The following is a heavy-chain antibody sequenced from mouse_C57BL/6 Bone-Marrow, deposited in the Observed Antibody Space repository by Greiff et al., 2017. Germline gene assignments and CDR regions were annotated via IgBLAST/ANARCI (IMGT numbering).Heavy chain of an antibody. CDR2: IWSGGST. V-gene: IGHV2-2*01. J-gene: IGHJ4*01. CDR1: GFSLTSYG. D-gene: IGHD1-1*01. Sequence: VQRVESGPGLVQPSQSLSITCTVSGFSLTSYGVHWVRQSPGKGLEWLGVIWSGGSTDYNAAFISRLSISKDNSKSQVFFKMNSLQADDTAIYYCAYYGSSDVYAMDYWGQGTSVTVSS. CDR3: AYYGSSDVYAMDY.